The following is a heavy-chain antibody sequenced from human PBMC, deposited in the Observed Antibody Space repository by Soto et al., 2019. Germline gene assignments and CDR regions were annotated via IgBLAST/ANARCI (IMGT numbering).Heavy chain of an antibody. CDR1: GGSISSGGYY. CDR2: IYYSGST. J-gene: IGHJ5*02. D-gene: IGHD6-13*01. Sequence: PSETLSLTCTVSGGSISSGGYYWSWIRQHPGTGLEWIGYIYYSGSTYYNPSLKSRVTISVDTSKNQFSLKLSSVTAADTAVYYCARDIYIAAAGYNWFDPWGQGTLVTVSS. CDR3: ARDIYIAAAGYNWFDP. V-gene: IGHV4-31*03.